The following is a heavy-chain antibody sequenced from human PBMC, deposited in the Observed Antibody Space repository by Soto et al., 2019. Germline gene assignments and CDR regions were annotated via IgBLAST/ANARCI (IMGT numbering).Heavy chain of an antibody. Sequence: EVQLVESGGGLVQPGRSLRLSCAASGFTFDDYAMHWVRQAPGKGLEWVSGISWNSGSIGYADSVKGRFTISRDNAKNSLYLQMNRLRAEDTALYYCAKDRYSIVVVSAIDYWGQGTLVTVSS. CDR3: AKDRYSIVVVSAIDY. J-gene: IGHJ4*02. CDR2: ISWNSGSI. V-gene: IGHV3-9*01. CDR1: GFTFDDYA. D-gene: IGHD2-21*01.